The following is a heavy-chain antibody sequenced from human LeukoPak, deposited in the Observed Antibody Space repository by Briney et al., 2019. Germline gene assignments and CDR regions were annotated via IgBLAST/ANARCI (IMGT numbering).Heavy chain of an antibody. CDR3: AKGLTYYYDSSGFGDY. CDR2: ISWNSGSI. J-gene: IGHJ4*02. CDR1: GFTFDDYA. V-gene: IGHV3-9*01. D-gene: IGHD3-22*01. Sequence: PGRSLRLSCAVSGFTFDDYAMHWVRQAPGKGLEWVSGISWNSGSIGYADSVKGRFTISRDNAKNSLYLQMNSLRAEDTALYYCAKGLTYYYDSSGFGDYWGQGTLVTVSS.